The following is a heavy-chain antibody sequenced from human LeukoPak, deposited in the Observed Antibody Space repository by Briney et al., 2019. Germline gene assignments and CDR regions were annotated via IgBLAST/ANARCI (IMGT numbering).Heavy chain of an antibody. CDR3: ARLPDSSGYFYGMDV. CDR2: ISSSSSYI. CDR1: GFTFSSYS. D-gene: IGHD3-22*01. V-gene: IGHV3-21*01. Sequence: GGSLRLSCAASGFTFSSYSMNWVRQAPGKGLEWVSSISSSSSYIYYADSVKGRFTISRDNAKNSLYLQMNSLRAEDTAVYYCARLPDSSGYFYGMDVWGQGTTVTVSS. J-gene: IGHJ6*02.